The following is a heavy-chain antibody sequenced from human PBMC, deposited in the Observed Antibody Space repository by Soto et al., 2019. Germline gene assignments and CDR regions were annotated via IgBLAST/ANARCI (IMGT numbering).Heavy chain of an antibody. D-gene: IGHD1-26*01. CDR3: ARGGGSDSFDY. V-gene: IGHV4-30-2*01. CDR2: INHLETT. J-gene: IGHJ4*02. Sequence: SETLSLTCPVSGSSITFGGYSWSWIRQTPGKGLEWIGYINHLETTFYNPSFESRLTLSIDRAKNQFSLKLHSMSAADRAVYFCARGGGSDSFDYWGQGILVTVSS. CDR1: GSSITFGGYS.